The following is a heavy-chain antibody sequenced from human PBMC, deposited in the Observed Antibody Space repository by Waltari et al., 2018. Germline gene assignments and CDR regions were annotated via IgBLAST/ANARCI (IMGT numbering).Heavy chain of an antibody. Sequence: QVQLVQSGAEVKKPGASVTVSCKASGYTFPSYYLHWVRQAPGQGLEWMGIINPSGGSTSYAQHFQGRVTMTRDTSTSTVYMELSSLRSEDTAVYYCARKGRQLVPFDYWGQGTLVTVSS. CDR3: ARKGRQLVPFDY. D-gene: IGHD6-6*01. J-gene: IGHJ4*02. CDR1: GYTFPSYY. CDR2: INPSGGST. V-gene: IGHV1-46*01.